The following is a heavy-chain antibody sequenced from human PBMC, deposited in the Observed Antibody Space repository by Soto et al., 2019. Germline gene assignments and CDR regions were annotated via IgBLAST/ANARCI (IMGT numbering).Heavy chain of an antibody. J-gene: IGHJ5*02. Sequence: ASVKVSCKASGYTFTSYDINWVRQATGQGLEWMGWMNPNSGNTGYAQKFQGRVTMTRNTSISTAYMELSSLRSEDTAVYYCARGPIVVVTDAPATFNWLDPCGQGTMVTV. D-gene: IGHD2-2*01. CDR3: ARGPIVVVTDAPATFNWLDP. CDR2: MNPNSGNT. CDR1: GYTFTSYD. V-gene: IGHV1-8*01.